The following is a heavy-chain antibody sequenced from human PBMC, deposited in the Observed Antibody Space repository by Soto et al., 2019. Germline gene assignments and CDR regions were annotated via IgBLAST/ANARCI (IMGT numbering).Heavy chain of an antibody. D-gene: IGHD1-26*01. J-gene: IGHJ6*02. Sequence: LRLSCAASGFTFSSYAMSWVRQAPGKGLEWVSTISGSGGNAYYADPVKGRFTISRDNSKNTLRLQMNSLRADDTAVYYCAKDGASGSYPPYYYYGMDVWGQGTTVTVSS. CDR3: AKDGASGSYPPYYYYGMDV. CDR2: ISGSGGNA. CDR1: GFTFSSYA. V-gene: IGHV3-23*01.